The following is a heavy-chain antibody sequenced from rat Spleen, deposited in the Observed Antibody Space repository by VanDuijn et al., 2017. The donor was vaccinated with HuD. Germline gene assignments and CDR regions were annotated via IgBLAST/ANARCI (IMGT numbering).Heavy chain of an antibody. J-gene: IGHJ2*01. V-gene: IGHV5-46*01. CDR3: ARRHYGYTDYFDY. D-gene: IGHD1-9*01. CDR2: ISTRGDIT. Sequence: EVQLVESGGGLVQPGRSMQLSCAASGFVFSFFPMAWVRQAPTRGLEWVATISTRGDITYYRDSVKGRFTVSRDDARSTLYLHMDSLRSEDTATYYCARRHYGYTDYFDYWGQGVMVTVSS. CDR1: GFVFSFFP.